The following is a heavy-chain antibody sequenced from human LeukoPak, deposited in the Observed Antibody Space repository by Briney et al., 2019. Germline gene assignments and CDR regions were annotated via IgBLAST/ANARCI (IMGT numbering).Heavy chain of an antibody. J-gene: IGHJ4*02. CDR1: GGSFSGYY. D-gene: IGHD6-13*01. CDR2: INHSGST. V-gene: IGHV4-34*01. Sequence: SETLSLTCAVYGGSFSGYYWSWIRQPPGKGLEWIGEINHSGSTNYNPSLKSRVTISVDTSKNQFSLKLSSVTAADTAVYYCARRPLDRGSSSFSGGRQGLFDYWGQGTLVTVSS. CDR3: ARRPLDRGSSSFSGGRQGLFDY.